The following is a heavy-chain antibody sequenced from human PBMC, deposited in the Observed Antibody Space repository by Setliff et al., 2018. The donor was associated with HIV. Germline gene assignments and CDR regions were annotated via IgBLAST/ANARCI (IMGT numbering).Heavy chain of an antibody. CDR2: IYHSGST. V-gene: IGHV4-39*01. D-gene: IGHD5-18*01. CDR1: GGSINSTSYY. CDR3: ARLVPPYYTVMARDY. J-gene: IGHJ4*02. Sequence: SETLSLTCTVSGGSINSTSYYWGGIRQPPGKGLEWIGSIYHSGSTYYDPSLQSRVTIPVDTSKNQFSLKLSSVTAADTAVYYCARLVPPYYTVMARDYWGQGTLVTVS.